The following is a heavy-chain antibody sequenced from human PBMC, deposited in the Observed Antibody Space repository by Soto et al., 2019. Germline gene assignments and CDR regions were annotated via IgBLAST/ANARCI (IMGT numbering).Heavy chain of an antibody. CDR3: ASPYYYGSGSYSTMDV. CDR2: IYYSGST. D-gene: IGHD3-10*01. Sequence: PSETLSLACTVSGGSISSSSYYWGWIRQPPGKGLEWIGSIYYSGSTYYNPSLKSRVTIPVDTSKNQFSLKLSSVTAADTAVYYCASPYYYGSGSYSTMDVWGQGTTVTVSS. V-gene: IGHV4-39*01. J-gene: IGHJ6*02. CDR1: GGSISSSSYY.